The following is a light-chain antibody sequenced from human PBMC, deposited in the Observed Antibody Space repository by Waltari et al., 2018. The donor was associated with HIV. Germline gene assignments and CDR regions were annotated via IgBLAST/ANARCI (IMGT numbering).Light chain of an antibody. CDR3: MQAVHTPIK. Sequence: DVLLTQSPLSLPSPPGESAAIPCTSHQSPLHKKGKNYLDGYVKKPGQSPQLLMYTSSKPAAAVSVRFSGSGSGKDVTYKISRVEAEDVGLYYCMQAVHTPIKFGQGTRLEI. CDR2: TSS. V-gene: IGKV2-28*01. J-gene: IGKJ5*01. CDR1: QSPLHKKGKNY.